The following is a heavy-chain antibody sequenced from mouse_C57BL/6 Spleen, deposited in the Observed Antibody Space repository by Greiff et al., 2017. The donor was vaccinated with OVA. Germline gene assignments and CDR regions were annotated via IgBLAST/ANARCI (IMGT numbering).Heavy chain of an antibody. V-gene: IGHV1-52*01. Sequence: QVQLQQPGAELVRPGSSVKLSCKASGYTFTSYWMHWVKQRPIQGLEWIGNIDPSDSETHYNQKFKDKATLTVDKSSSTAYMQLSSLTSEDSAVYYCARDTTVPYYAMDYWGQGTSVTVSS. D-gene: IGHD1-1*01. CDR1: GYTFTSYW. J-gene: IGHJ4*01. CDR3: ARDTTVPYYAMDY. CDR2: IDPSDSET.